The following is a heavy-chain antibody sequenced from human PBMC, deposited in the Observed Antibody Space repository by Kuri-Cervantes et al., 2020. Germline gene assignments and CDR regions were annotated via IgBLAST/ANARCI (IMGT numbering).Heavy chain of an antibody. CDR3: AKEMRYAFFYGMDV. J-gene: IGHJ6*02. D-gene: IGHD3-16*01. CDR1: GFTFSNSA. CDR2: MSGSGTTT. Sequence: GESLKISCAASGFTFSNSAMSWVRQAPGKGLEWVSVMSGSGTTTYYADSVKGRFTISRDNSKNTLYLQMNSLRAEDTAVYYCAKEMRYAFFYGMDVWGQGTTVTVSS. V-gene: IGHV3-23*01.